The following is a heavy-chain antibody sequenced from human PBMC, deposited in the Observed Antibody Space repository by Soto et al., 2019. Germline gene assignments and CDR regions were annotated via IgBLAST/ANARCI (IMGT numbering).Heavy chain of an antibody. V-gene: IGHV3-23*01. Sequence: EVQLLESGGGLVQPGGSLRLSCAASGFTFSSYAMSWVRQAPGKGLEWVSAISSSGGSTYYTVSVKGRFTISRDTSKNALYVQMNSIRSEDTAEYYYAKRFWHDGSGVCEYWGQGTLVTVSS. CDR3: AKRFWHDGSGVCEY. CDR2: ISSSGGST. D-gene: IGHD3-22*01. CDR1: GFTFSSYA. J-gene: IGHJ1*01.